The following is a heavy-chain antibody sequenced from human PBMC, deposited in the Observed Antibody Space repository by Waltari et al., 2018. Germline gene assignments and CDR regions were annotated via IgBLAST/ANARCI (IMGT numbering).Heavy chain of an antibody. Sequence: EVQLLESGGGLVQPGGSLRLSCAASGFTFSSYAMSWVRQAPGKGLEWVSAISGSGGSTYYADSVKGRFTISRDNSKNTLYLQMNSLRAEDTAVYYCAKDGCLWFGEFCNDAFDIWGQGTMVTVSS. J-gene: IGHJ3*02. CDR1: GFTFSSYA. CDR2: ISGSGGST. V-gene: IGHV3-23*01. D-gene: IGHD3-10*01. CDR3: AKDGCLWFGEFCNDAFDI.